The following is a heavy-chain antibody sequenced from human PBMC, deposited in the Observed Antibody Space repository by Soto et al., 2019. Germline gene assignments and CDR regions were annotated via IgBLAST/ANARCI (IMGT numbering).Heavy chain of an antibody. CDR1: GDSLKNHY. CDR3: ARSSMVPVDCFDF. V-gene: IGHV4-59*11. CDR2: IYDSGST. Sequence: PSETLSLTCSVSGDSLKNHYWAWIRHSPGKGLEWIGNIYDSGSTNYSPALKSRVSMSVDTSKNLFSLKMNSVTAADTAVYYCARSSMVPVDCFDFWGQGTVVTVSS. J-gene: IGHJ4*02. D-gene: IGHD3-10*01.